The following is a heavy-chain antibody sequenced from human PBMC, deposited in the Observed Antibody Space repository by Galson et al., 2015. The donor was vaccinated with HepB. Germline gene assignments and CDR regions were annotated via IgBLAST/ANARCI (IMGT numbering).Heavy chain of an antibody. J-gene: IGHJ4*02. CDR3: ARDLMPGYSGYDAPDY. CDR2: ISYDGSNK. Sequence: SLRLSCAASGFTFSSYAMHWVRQAPGKGLEWVAVISYDGSNKYYADSVKGRFTISRDNSKNTLYLQMNSLRAEDTAVYYCARDLMPGYSGYDAPDYWGQGTLVTVSS. V-gene: IGHV3-30*04. D-gene: IGHD5-12*01. CDR1: GFTFSSYA.